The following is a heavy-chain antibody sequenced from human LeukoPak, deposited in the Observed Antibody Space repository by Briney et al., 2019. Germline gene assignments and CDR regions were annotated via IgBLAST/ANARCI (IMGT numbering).Heavy chain of an antibody. V-gene: IGHV3-23*01. Sequence: GGSLRLSCAASGFTFSSYAMSWVRQAPGKGLEWVSAISGSGGSTYYADSVKGRFTISRDNSKDTLYLQMNSLRAEDTAVYYCAKSEWFGELLDGVDYWGQGTLVTVSS. J-gene: IGHJ4*02. CDR1: GFTFSSYA. D-gene: IGHD3-10*01. CDR2: ISGSGGST. CDR3: AKSEWFGELLDGVDY.